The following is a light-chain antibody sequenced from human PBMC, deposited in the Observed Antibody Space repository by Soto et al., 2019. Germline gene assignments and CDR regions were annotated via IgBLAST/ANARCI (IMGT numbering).Light chain of an antibody. Sequence: QPVLTQPRSVSGSPGQSVTISCTGTSSDVGAYNSVSWYQQHPGKAPKLMIYDVNKRPSGVPDRFSASKSANTASLTISGLQAEDEADYYCCSFAATSTYVFGTGTKLTVL. V-gene: IGLV2-11*01. CDR3: CSFAATSTYV. CDR2: DVN. J-gene: IGLJ1*01. CDR1: SSDVGAYNS.